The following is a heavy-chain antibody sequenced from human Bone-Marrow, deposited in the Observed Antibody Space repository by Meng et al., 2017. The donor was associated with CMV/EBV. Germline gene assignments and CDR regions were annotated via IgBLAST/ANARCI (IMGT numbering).Heavy chain of an antibody. V-gene: IGHV3-21*04. CDR2: ISSSSGYI. Sequence: GESLKISCAASGFTFSYSSMNWVRQAPGKGLEWVSSISSSSGYIYYADSVRGRFTISRDNAKNSLDLQMNNLRAEDTAVYYCAAGYTSAWTPPGYWGQGTLVTVSS. CDR3: AAGYTSAWTPPGY. J-gene: IGHJ4*02. CDR1: GFTFSYSS. D-gene: IGHD6-19*01.